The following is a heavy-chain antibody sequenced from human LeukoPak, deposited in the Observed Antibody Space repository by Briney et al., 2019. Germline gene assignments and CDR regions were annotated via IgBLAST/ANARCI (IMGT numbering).Heavy chain of an antibody. CDR1: GGSISSYY. CDR2: IYYSGST. Sequence: SETLSLTCTVSGGSISSYYWSWIRQPPGKGLEWIGYIYYSGSTNYNPSLKSRVTISVDTSKNQFSLKLSSVTAADTAVYYCAREYSGSASPEWFHPRGQGTLVTVSS. D-gene: IGHD2-21*01. V-gene: IGHV4-59*01. CDR3: AREYSGSASPEWFHP. J-gene: IGHJ5*02.